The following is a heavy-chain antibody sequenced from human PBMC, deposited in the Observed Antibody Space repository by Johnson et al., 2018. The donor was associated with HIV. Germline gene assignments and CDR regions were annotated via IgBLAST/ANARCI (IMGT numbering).Heavy chain of an antibody. D-gene: IGHD1-26*01. CDR1: GFTFDDYG. V-gene: IGHV3-20*01. CDR3: ARGVGATLPDAFDL. Sequence: VQLVESGGGVVRPGGSLRLSCAASGFTFDDYGMSWVRQAPGKGLEWVSGINWNGGSTGYAESVKGRFTISRDNAKNSLNLQMNTLRVGDTAVCHCARGVGATLPDAFDLWGQGTMVTVS. CDR2: INWNGGST. J-gene: IGHJ3*01.